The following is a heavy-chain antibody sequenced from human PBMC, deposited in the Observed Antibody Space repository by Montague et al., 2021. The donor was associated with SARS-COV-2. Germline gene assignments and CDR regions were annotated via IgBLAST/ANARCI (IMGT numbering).Heavy chain of an antibody. Sequence: SETLSLTCAVYGGSFSAHYWAWIRQPPGKGLEWIGYINHSGRTNXXPSLKSRVTVSLDTSKNQFSLKLRSVTAADTAVYYCARAVRAVIILSPYNAMDVWGQGTLVTVSS. CDR1: GGSFSAHY. CDR2: INHSGRT. J-gene: IGHJ6*02. V-gene: IGHV4-34*01. CDR3: ARAVRAVIILSPYNAMDV. D-gene: IGHD3-10*01.